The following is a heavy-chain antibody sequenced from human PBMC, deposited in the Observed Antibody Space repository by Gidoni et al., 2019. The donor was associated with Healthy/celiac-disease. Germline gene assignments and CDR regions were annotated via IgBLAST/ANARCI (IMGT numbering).Heavy chain of an antibody. V-gene: IGHV4-34*01. Sequence: QVQLQQWGAGLLKPSEPLSLTCAVYGGSFSGYYWSWIRQPPGKGLEWIGEINHSGSTNYNPSLKSRVTISVDTSKNQFSLKLSSVTAADTAVYYCARDCGYSYGYRIRYYGMDVWGQGTTVTVSS. D-gene: IGHD5-18*01. CDR3: ARDCGYSYGYRIRYYGMDV. J-gene: IGHJ6*02. CDR1: GGSFSGYY. CDR2: INHSGST.